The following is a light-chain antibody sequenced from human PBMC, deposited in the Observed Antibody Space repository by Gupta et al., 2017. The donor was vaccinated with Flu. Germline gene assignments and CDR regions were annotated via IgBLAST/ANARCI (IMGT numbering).Light chain of an antibody. V-gene: IGKV3-11*01. CDR2: YAS. Sequence: DIVLTQSPATLSLSPGERATLSCRASQSVSSYLAWYQQKPGQAPRLLIYYASNRAAGIPARFSGSGSGTDFTLTIISLEPEDFAVYYCQQRSNWPPWTFGQGTKVEIK. J-gene: IGKJ1*01. CDR3: QQRSNWPPWT. CDR1: QSVSSY.